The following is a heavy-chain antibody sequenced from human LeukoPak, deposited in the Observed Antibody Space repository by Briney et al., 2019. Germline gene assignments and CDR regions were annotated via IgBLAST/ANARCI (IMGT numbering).Heavy chain of an antibody. J-gene: IGHJ4*02. CDR2: IKQDGSEK. V-gene: IGHV3-7*01. D-gene: IGHD2/OR15-2a*01. CDR1: GFTFSSFW. CDR3: ASNPPFYDGDFDY. Sequence: GGSLSLSCATSGFTFSSFWRSGFRRAPGKGREGGANIKQDGSEKHYVDAVKGRFTISRDNAKNSLYLQMSSLRAEDTAVYYCASNPPFYDGDFDYWGQGTLVTVSS.